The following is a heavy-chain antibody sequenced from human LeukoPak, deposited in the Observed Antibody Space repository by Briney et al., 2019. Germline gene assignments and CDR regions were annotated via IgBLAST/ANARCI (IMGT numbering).Heavy chain of an antibody. CDR2: INPNSGGT. Sequence: ASVKVSCKASGYTFTVYYMHWVRQAPGQGLEWMGWINPNSGGTNYAQKFQGRVTMTRDTSISTAYMELSRLRSDDTAVYYCARGAKRIAVAGTPGGFDPWGQGTLVTVSS. V-gene: IGHV1-2*02. CDR1: GYTFTVYY. J-gene: IGHJ5*02. CDR3: ARGAKRIAVAGTPGGFDP. D-gene: IGHD6-19*01.